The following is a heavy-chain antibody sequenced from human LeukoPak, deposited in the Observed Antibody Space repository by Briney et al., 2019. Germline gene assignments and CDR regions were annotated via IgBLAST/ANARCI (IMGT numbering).Heavy chain of an antibody. D-gene: IGHD6-19*01. Sequence: SETLSLTCIVSGGSISGYYWGWIRQPAGKGLEWIGRTYSSGNTNYNPSLKSRVTMSVDTSKNQFSLNLSSVTAADTAVYYCARGPRSSDWYSIDYWGQGTLVTVSS. CDR2: TYSSGNT. CDR3: ARGPRSSDWYSIDY. J-gene: IGHJ4*02. CDR1: GGSISGYY. V-gene: IGHV4-4*07.